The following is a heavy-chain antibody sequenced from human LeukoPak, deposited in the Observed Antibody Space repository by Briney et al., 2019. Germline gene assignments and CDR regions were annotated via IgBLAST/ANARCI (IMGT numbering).Heavy chain of an antibody. Sequence: GGSLRLSCAASGFSVTTYGLSWVRQPPGKGLEWVPGIGGLDYSTYYADSLKGRFTISKDPSKNTVILQMNSLTAGDTAVYYCAKDSHNGYFDSWGQGTLVTVSS. D-gene: IGHD2-8*01. CDR1: GFSVTTYG. V-gene: IGHV3-23*01. CDR2: IGGLDYST. J-gene: IGHJ4*02. CDR3: AKDSHNGYFDS.